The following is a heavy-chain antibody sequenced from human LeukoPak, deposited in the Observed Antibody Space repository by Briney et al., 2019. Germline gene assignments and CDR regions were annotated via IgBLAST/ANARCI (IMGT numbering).Heavy chain of an antibody. V-gene: IGHV4-39*07. CDR2: IFYSGNT. CDR1: SGSVSNSHYY. CDR3: ARDHPDAFDI. Sequence: SETLSLTCTVSSGSVSNSHYYWAWVRQPPGKGLGWLGSIFYSGNTHYNPSLKSPVTISIDTSKNQFSLKVSSVTAADTAVYYCARDHPDAFDIWGQGTMVTVSS. J-gene: IGHJ3*02.